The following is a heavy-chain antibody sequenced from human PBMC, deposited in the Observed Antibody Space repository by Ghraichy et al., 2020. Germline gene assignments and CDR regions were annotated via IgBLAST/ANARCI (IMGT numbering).Heavy chain of an antibody. J-gene: IGHJ6*02. CDR3: ARDLPMTTVTNYGMDV. CDR2: IKQDGSEK. V-gene: IGHV3-7*01. CDR1: GFTFSSYW. Sequence: GESLNISCAASGFTFSSYWMSWVRQAPGKGLEWVANIKQDGSEKYYVDSVKGRFTISRDNAKNSLYLQMNSLRAEDTAVYYCARDLPMTTVTNYGMDVWGQGTTVTVSS. D-gene: IGHD4-17*01.